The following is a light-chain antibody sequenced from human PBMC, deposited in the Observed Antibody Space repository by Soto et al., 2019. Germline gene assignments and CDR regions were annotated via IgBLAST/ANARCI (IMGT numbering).Light chain of an antibody. CDR2: DVS. J-gene: IGLJ1*01. V-gene: IGLV2-14*03. CDR3: ISYTSTSTLYV. Sequence: QSALTQPASVSGSPGQSITISCTGTSSDIGGYNYVSWYQQLPGKVPKLIIYDVSNRPSGVSDRFSGSNSVNAASLTISGLQAEDEDDYYCISYTSTSTLYVFGTGTKLTVL. CDR1: SSDIGGYNY.